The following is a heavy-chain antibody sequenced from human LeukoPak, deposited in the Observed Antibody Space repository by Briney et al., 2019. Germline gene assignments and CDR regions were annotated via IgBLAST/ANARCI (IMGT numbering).Heavy chain of an antibody. J-gene: IGHJ5*01. CDR1: GFTFSSYW. CDR2: TSGNGGST. V-gene: IGHV3-23*01. Sequence: GGSLRLSCAASGFTFSSYWMHWVRQGPGKGLEWVSRTSGNGGSTYYADSVKGRFTMSRDNSKNTVHLQMNSLRIEDTAVYYCAKGYDFWSAYSDSWGQGTLVTVSS. D-gene: IGHD3-3*01. CDR3: AKGYDFWSAYSDS.